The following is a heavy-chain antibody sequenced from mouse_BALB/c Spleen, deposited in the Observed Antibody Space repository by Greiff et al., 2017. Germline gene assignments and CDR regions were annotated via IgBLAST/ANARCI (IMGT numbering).Heavy chain of an antibody. CDR1: GFTFNTYA. Sequence: EVQLVESGGGLVQPKGSLKLSCAASGFTFNTYAMNWVRQAPGKGLEWVARIRSKSNNYATYYAYSVKDRFTISRDDSQSMLYLQMNNLKTEDTAMYYCVRLTGDYWGQGTTLTVSS. CDR3: VRLTGDY. D-gene: IGHD4-1*01. V-gene: IGHV10-1*02. CDR2: IRSKSNNYAT. J-gene: IGHJ2*01.